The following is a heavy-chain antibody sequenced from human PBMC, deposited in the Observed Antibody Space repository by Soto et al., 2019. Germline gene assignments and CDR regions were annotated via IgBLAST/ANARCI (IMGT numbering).Heavy chain of an antibody. CDR2: IYYSGST. CDR1: GGSISSYY. V-gene: IGHV4-59*08. Sequence: QVQLQESGPGLVKPSETLSLTCTVSGGSISSYYWSWIRQPPGKGLEWIGYIYYSGSTNYNPSLKSRVTISVDTSKNQFSLKLSSVTAADTAVYYCVRHAGSSWYTGDYYYYMDVWGKGTTVTVSS. CDR3: VRHAGSSWYTGDYYYYMDV. D-gene: IGHD6-13*01. J-gene: IGHJ6*03.